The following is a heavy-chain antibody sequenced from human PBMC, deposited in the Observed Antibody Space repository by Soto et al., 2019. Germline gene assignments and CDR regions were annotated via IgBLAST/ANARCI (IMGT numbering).Heavy chain of an antibody. CDR2: INPNSGGT. D-gene: IGHD6-13*01. Sequence: ASVKVSCKASGYTFTGYYMHWVRQAPGQGLEWMGWINPNSGGTNYAQKFQGRVTMTRDTSSSTAYMELSRLRSDDTAVYYCAREGGSSWYQYYYYYYGMDVWGQGTTVTVSS. CDR3: AREGGSSWYQYYYYYYGMDV. J-gene: IGHJ6*02. V-gene: IGHV1-2*02. CDR1: GYTFTGYY.